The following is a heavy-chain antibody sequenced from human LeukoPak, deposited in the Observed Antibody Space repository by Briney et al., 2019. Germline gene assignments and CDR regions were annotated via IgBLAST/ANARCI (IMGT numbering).Heavy chain of an antibody. D-gene: IGHD2-21*02. CDR2: IYHTGST. Sequence: SGTLSLTCAVSGGSISSSSWWSWVRQPPGKGLWWIGEIYHTGSTNYNPSLKSRVTISVDKSKNKFSLKLSSVTAADTAVFYCARGGGGDCYGLWGRGALVTVSS. CDR1: GGSISSSSW. J-gene: IGHJ2*01. V-gene: IGHV4-4*02. CDR3: ARGGGGDCYGL.